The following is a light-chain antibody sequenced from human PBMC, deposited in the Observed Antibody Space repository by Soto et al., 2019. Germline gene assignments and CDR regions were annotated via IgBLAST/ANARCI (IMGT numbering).Light chain of an antibody. Sequence: QSALTQPASVSGSPGQSTTISCTGTSSDVGSYNLVSWYQQHPGKAPKLMIYAVSNRPSGVSNRFSGSKSGNTASLTISGLQAEDEADYYCCSYAGSSTPVVFGGGTKLTVL. J-gene: IGLJ2*01. V-gene: IGLV2-23*02. CDR1: SSDVGSYNL. CDR3: CSYAGSSTPVV. CDR2: AVS.